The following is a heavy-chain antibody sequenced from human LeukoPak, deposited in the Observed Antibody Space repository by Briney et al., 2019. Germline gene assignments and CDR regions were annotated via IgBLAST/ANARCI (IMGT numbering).Heavy chain of an antibody. D-gene: IGHD2-2*01. Sequence: KPSETLSLTCTVSGGSISSYYWSWIRQPPGKGLEWIGYIYTSGSTNYNPSLKSRVPISVDTSKNQFSLKLSSVTAADTAVYYCARHWVVPAATYWYFDLWGRGTLVTVSS. V-gene: IGHV4-4*09. J-gene: IGHJ2*01. CDR2: IYTSGST. CDR1: GGSISSYY. CDR3: ARHWVVPAATYWYFDL.